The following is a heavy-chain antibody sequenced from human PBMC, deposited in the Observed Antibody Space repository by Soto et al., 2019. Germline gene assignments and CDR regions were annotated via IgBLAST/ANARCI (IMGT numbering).Heavy chain of an antibody. D-gene: IGHD6-13*01. J-gene: IGHJ4*02. CDR1: GFTFDDYA. CDR3: AKDITQYSSFDY. Sequence: GGSLRLSCAASGFTFDDYAMHWVRQAPGKGLEWVSGISWNSGSIGYADSVKGRFTISRDNAKNSLYLQMNSLRAEDTALYYCAKDITQYSSFDYWGQGTLVTVSS. CDR2: ISWNSGSI. V-gene: IGHV3-9*01.